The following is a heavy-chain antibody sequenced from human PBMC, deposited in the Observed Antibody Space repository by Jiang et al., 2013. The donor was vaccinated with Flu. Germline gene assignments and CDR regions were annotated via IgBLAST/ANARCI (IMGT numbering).Heavy chain of an antibody. CDR2: IYYSGST. V-gene: IGHV4-59*01. CDR3: ARGVGPIDY. J-gene: IGHJ4*02. CDR1: GGSISSYY. Sequence: SGLVKPSETLSLTCTVSGGSISSYYWSWIRQPPGKGLEWIGYIYYSGSTNYNPSLKSRVTISVDTSKNQFSLKLSSVTAADTAVYYCARGVGPIDYWGQGTLVTVSS.